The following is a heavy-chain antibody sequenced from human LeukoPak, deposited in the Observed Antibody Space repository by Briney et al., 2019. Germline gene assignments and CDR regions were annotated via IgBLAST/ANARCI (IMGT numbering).Heavy chain of an antibody. CDR1: GGTFSSYA. J-gene: IGHJ4*02. CDR3: ARDSGIAAAGF. V-gene: IGHV1-18*01. Sequence: GASVKVSCKASGGTFSSYAISWVRQAPGQGLEWMGWISAYNGNTNYAQKLQGRVTMTTDTSTSTAYMELRSPRSDDTAVYYCARDSGIAAAGFWGQGTLVTVSS. CDR2: ISAYNGNT. D-gene: IGHD6-13*01.